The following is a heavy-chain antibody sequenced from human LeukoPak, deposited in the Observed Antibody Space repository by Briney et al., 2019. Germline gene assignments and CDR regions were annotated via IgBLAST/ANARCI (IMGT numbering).Heavy chain of an antibody. CDR1: GYTFTSYC. J-gene: IGHJ4*02. Sequence: ASVTVSCKASGYTFTSYCMHWVRQAPGQGLEWMGIINPSGGSTSYAQKFQGRVTMTRDTSTSTVYMELSSLRSEDTAVYYCARVSYDSSGYPRGLDYWGQGTLVTVSS. V-gene: IGHV1-46*01. CDR2: INPSGGST. D-gene: IGHD3-22*01. CDR3: ARVSYDSSGYPRGLDY.